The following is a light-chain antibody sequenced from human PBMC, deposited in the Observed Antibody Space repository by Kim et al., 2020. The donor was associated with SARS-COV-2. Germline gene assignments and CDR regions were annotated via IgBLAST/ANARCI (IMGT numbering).Light chain of an antibody. Sequence: SYELTQPPSVSVSPGQTASITCSGDKLGDDYASWYQQKPGQSPVLVIYQNFKRPSGIPDRFSGSNSGNTATLTISGTQAMDEADYYCQAWDTSNWVFGGG. CDR3: QAWDTSNWV. CDR1: KLGDDY. J-gene: IGLJ3*02. CDR2: QNF. V-gene: IGLV3-1*01.